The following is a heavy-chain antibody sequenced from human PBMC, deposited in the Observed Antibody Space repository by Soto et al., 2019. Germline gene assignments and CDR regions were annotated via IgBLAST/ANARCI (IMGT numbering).Heavy chain of an antibody. CDR1: GFTFSSYA. J-gene: IGHJ4*02. V-gene: IGHV3-23*01. CDR3: AKDSWFGELEDY. D-gene: IGHD3-10*01. Sequence: GGSLRLSCAASGFTFSSYAMSWVRQAPGKGLEWVSAISGSGGSTYYADSVKGWFTISRDNSKNTLYLQMNSLRAEDTAVYYCAKDSWFGELEDYWGQGTLVTVSS. CDR2: ISGSGGST.